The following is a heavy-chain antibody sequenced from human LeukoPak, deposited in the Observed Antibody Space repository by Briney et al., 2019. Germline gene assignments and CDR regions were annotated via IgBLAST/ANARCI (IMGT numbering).Heavy chain of an antibody. CDR3: ARDARKPGIAAAGDYWYFDL. Sequence: SETLSLTCTVSGGSISSYYWSWIRQPAGKGLEWIGRIYTSGSTNYNPSLKSRVTMSVDTSKNQFSLKLSSVTAADTAVYYCARDARKPGIAAAGDYWYFDLWGRGTLVTVSS. V-gene: IGHV4-4*07. J-gene: IGHJ2*01. CDR2: IYTSGST. D-gene: IGHD6-13*01. CDR1: GGSISSYY.